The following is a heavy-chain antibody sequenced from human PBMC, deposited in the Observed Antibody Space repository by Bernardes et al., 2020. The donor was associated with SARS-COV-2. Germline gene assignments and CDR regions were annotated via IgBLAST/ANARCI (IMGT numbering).Heavy chain of an antibody. Sequence: GGSLRLSCAASGFTFSSYAMSWVRQAPGKGLEWVSGISGSGGSTYYADSVTGRFTISRDNSKNTLYLQMSSLRVEDTAVYYCAKVPGLAMATTANFDYWGQGTLVTVSS. V-gene: IGHV3-23*01. J-gene: IGHJ4*02. CDR1: GFTFSSYA. D-gene: IGHD6-19*01. CDR2: ISGSGGST. CDR3: AKVPGLAMATTANFDY.